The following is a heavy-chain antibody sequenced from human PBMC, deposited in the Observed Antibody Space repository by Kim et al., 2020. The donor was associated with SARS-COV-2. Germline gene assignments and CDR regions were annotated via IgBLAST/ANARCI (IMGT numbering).Heavy chain of an antibody. CDR2: IYYSGST. J-gene: IGHJ4*02. CDR3: AREPAPFRGGATPHYFDY. D-gene: IGHD2-15*01. Sequence: SETLSLTCTVSGGSISSGDYYWSWIRQPPGKGLEWIGYIYYSGSTYYNPSLKSRVTISVDTSKNQFSLKLSSVTAADTAVYYCAREPAPFRGGATPHYFDYWGQGTLVTVSS. V-gene: IGHV4-30-4*01. CDR1: GGSISSGDYY.